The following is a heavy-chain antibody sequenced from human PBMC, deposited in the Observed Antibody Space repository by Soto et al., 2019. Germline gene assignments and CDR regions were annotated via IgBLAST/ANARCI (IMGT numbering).Heavy chain of an antibody. V-gene: IGHV1-24*01. D-gene: IGHD3-3*01. Sequence: GASVKVSCKVSGYTLTELSMHWVRQAPGKGLEWMGGFDPEDGETIYAQKFQGRVTMTEDTSTDTAYMELRSLRSEDTDVYYCATGIRDYDFWRAAQGYWGQGTLVTVSS. CDR2: FDPEDGET. CDR3: ATGIRDYDFWRAAQGY. J-gene: IGHJ4*02. CDR1: GYTLTELS.